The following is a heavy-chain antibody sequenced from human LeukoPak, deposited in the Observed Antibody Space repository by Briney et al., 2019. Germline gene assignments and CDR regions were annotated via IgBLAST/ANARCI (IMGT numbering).Heavy chain of an antibody. D-gene: IGHD6-19*01. CDR1: GYNFTTYW. J-gene: IGHJ4*02. V-gene: IGHV5-51*01. Sequence: GESLKISCKGSGYNFTTYWIAWVRQMPGKGLEWMGIIYPGDSDTRYSPSLEGQVTISADKSVSTAYLRWSSLKASDTAIYFCARMTSDWYFDYWGQGTLVTVSS. CDR2: IYPGDSDT. CDR3: ARMTSDWYFDY.